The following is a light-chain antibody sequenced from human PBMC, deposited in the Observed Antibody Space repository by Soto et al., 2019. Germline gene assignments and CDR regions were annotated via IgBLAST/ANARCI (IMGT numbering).Light chain of an antibody. CDR1: RSDVGGYNY. CDR2: EVT. J-gene: IGLJ2*01. V-gene: IGLV2-8*01. Sequence: QSALTQPPSASGSLGQSVTISCTGTRSDVGGYNYVSWHQQHPGKAPKVMIYEVTKRPPGVPDRFSCSKSGNTAALTVSGLQAEDEADYYCSSFAGGGNPVLLGGGTKLTVL. CDR3: SSFAGGGNPVL.